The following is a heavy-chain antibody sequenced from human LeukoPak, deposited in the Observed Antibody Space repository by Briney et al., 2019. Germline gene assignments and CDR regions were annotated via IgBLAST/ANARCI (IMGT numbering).Heavy chain of an antibody. V-gene: IGHV3-23*01. CDR2: ITASGGDT. CDR3: AKGSSSSRPYYFDY. Sequence: PGESLRLSCAASGFTFSNYAMSWVRQAPGKGLAWFSAITASGGDTYHADSVKGRFSVSRDNSKNTLYLQMNNLRVEDTALYFCAKGSSSSRPYYFDYWGQGTLVTVSS. D-gene: IGHD6-6*01. J-gene: IGHJ4*02. CDR1: GFTFSNYA.